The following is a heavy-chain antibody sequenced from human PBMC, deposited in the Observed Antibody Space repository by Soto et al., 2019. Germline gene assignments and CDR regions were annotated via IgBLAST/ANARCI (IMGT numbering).Heavy chain of an antibody. CDR2: INSDGSTT. CDR3: AGGVATLLA. Sequence: EVQLVESGGGLVQPGGSLRLSCAASGFTFSTYWMHWVRQVPGKGLVWVSRINSDGSTTSYADSVKGRFTISRDNAKNTLFLQMNSLRAEDTAVNYCAGGVATLLAWGQGTLVTVSS. J-gene: IGHJ5*02. V-gene: IGHV3-74*01. CDR1: GFTFSTYW. D-gene: IGHD5-12*01.